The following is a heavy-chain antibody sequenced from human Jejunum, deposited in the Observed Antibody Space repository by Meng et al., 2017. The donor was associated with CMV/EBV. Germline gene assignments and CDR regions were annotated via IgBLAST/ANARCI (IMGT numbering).Heavy chain of an antibody. Sequence: YAMIWVRPAPGKGLEWVSGISGSGDSTYYTDSVKGRFTISRDNSQNTLYLHMSSLRAEDTAVYFCAKGGTLNVVVPDASWAIGYWGQGTLVTVSS. CDR1: YA. V-gene: IGHV3-23*01. CDR3: AKGGTLNVVVPDASWAIGY. J-gene: IGHJ4*02. D-gene: IGHD2-2*01. CDR2: ISGSGDST.